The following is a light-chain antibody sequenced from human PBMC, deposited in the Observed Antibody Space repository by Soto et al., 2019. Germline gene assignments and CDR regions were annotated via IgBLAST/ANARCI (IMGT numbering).Light chain of an antibody. J-gene: IGLJ3*02. CDR2: SND. CDR3: AAWDDSLNGWV. V-gene: IGLV1-44*01. Sequence: QSVLTQPPSASGTPGQRVTISCSGSSSNIGSNIVNWYQQVPGTAPKLLIHSNDQGPSGVPDRFSGSKSGTSASLAISGLQSEDEADYYCAAWDDSLNGWVFGGGTKVTVL. CDR1: SSNIGSNI.